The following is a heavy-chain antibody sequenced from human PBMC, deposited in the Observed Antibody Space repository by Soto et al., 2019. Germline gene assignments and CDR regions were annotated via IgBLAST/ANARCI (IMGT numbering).Heavy chain of an antibody. Sequence: SETLSLTCAVSGGSISSSNWWSWVRQPPGKGLEWIGEIYHSGSTNYNPSLKSRVTISVDKSKNQFSLKLNSVTAADTAVYYCASSNIAAAGFYYYGMDVWGRGTTVTVSS. CDR3: ASSNIAAAGFYYYGMDV. CDR1: GGSISSSNW. J-gene: IGHJ6*02. V-gene: IGHV4-4*02. CDR2: IYHSGST. D-gene: IGHD6-13*01.